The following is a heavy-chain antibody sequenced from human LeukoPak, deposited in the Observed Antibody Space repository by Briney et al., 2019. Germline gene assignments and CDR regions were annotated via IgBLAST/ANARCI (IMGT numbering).Heavy chain of an antibody. D-gene: IGHD6-19*01. CDR3: ARVHSGWSPDY. V-gene: IGHV1-18*01. CDR1: GYTFTGYG. J-gene: IGHJ4*02. Sequence: ASVKVSCKASGYTFTGYGISWVRQAPGQGLEWMGWISAYNGNTNYMQKLQDRVTMTTDTSTSTAYVELRSLRSDDTAVYYCARVHSGWSPDYWGQGTPVTVSS. CDR2: ISAYNGNT.